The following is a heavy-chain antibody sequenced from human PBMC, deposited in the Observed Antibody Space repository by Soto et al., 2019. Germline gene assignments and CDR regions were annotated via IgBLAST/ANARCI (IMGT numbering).Heavy chain of an antibody. J-gene: IGHJ6*02. CDR1: GTIFSSYT. Sequence: QVQLVQSGAEVKKPGSSVRVSCKASGTIFSSYTISWVRQAPGQWLEWMGRIIPILGETNSAQKFQGRVTLTADKSTNTAYMELNSLRLEDTDVYYCARGLGGRMDDWGQGTTVTVSS. D-gene: IGHD3-16*01. V-gene: IGHV1-69*08. CDR3: ARGLGGRMDD. CDR2: IIPILGET.